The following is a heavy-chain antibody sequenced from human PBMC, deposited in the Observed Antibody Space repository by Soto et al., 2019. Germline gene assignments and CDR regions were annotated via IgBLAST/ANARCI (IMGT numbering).Heavy chain of an antibody. CDR1: GGSISSGGYY. Sequence: PSETLSLTCTVSGGSISSGGYYWSWIRQHPGEGLEWIGYIYYSGSTYYNPSLKSRVAISVDTSKNQLSLKLSSVTAAETAIYYCARNRDGYNQYYFDYWGQGTLVTVSS. J-gene: IGHJ4*02. CDR3: ARNRDGYNQYYFDY. V-gene: IGHV4-31*03. D-gene: IGHD5-12*01. CDR2: IYYSGST.